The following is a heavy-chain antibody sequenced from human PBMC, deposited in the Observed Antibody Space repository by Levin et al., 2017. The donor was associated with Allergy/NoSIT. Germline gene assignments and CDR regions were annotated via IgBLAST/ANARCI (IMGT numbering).Heavy chain of an antibody. CDR1: GFTFSSYG. V-gene: IGHV3-30*18. CDR3: AKDVYGSGWYPLGNDAFEM. CDR2: ISSDGRKK. Sequence: LSLTCAASGFTFSSYGMHWVHQAPGKGLEWVAVISSDGRKKFYADSVKGRFTISRDNSKNTLDLQMNSLRAEDTAVYYCAKDVYGSGWYPLGNDAFEMWGQGTKVSVSS. D-gene: IGHD6-19*01. J-gene: IGHJ3*02.